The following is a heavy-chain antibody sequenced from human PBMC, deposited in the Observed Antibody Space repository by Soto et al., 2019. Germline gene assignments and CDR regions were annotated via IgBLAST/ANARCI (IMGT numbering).Heavy chain of an antibody. V-gene: IGHV3-23*01. Sequence: GGSLRLSCAASGFTFSSYAMSWVRQAPGKGLEWVSAISGSGGSTYYADSVKGRFTISRDNSKNTLYLQMNSLRAEDTAVYYGAKDLKEVTWLDSWFDPWGQGTLVTVSS. CDR1: GFTFSSYA. CDR3: AKDLKEVTWLDSWFDP. CDR2: ISGSGGST. D-gene: IGHD6-19*01. J-gene: IGHJ5*02.